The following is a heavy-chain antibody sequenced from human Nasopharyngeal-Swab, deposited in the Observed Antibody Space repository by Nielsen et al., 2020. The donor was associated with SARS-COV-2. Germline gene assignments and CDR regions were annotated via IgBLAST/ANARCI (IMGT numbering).Heavy chain of an antibody. CDR1: GYTFTSFA. CDR2: INPVSGNT. D-gene: IGHD2-2*01. V-gene: IGHV1-8*02. J-gene: IGHJ4*02. CDR3: ARAIRYQLLSEF. Sequence: ASVKVSCKASGYTFTSFAIIWVRQAPGQRLEWMGWINPVSGNTCFAQKFRGSVTMTTDTSISTVYMDLSSLRSEDTAVYYCARAIRYQLLSEFWGQGTLVTDYS.